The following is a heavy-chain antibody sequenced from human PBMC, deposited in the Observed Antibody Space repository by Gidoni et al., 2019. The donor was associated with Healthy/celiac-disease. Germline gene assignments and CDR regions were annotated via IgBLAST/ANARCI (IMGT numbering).Heavy chain of an antibody. CDR1: GGSFSGYY. CDR3: ARGRVVRSGY. CDR2: INHSGST. J-gene: IGHJ4*02. Sequence: QVQLQQWGAGLLKPSETLSLTCAVYGGSFSGYYWSWIRQPPGKGLEWIGEINHSGSTNYNPSLKSRVTISVDTSKNQFSLKLSSVTAADTAVYYCARGRVVRSGYWGQGTLVTVSS. V-gene: IGHV4-34*01. D-gene: IGHD2-15*01.